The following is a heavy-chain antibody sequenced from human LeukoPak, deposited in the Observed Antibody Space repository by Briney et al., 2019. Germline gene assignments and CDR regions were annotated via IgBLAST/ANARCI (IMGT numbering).Heavy chain of an antibody. V-gene: IGHV3-21*01. CDR2: ISSSSSYI. J-gene: IGHJ3*02. CDR3: ARAVTRYSSSSGAFDI. Sequence: GGSLRLSCAASGFTFSSYSMNWVRQAPGKGLEWVSSISSSSSYIYYADSVKGRFTISRDNAKNSLYLQMNSLRAEDTAVYYCARAVTRYSSSSGAFDIWGQGTMVTVSS. D-gene: IGHD6-6*01. CDR1: GFTFSSYS.